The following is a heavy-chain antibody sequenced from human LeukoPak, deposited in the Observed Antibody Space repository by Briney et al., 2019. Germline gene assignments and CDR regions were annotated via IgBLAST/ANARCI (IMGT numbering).Heavy chain of an antibody. Sequence: SQTLSLTCAVYGGSFSGYYWSWIRQPPGKGLEWIGVINHSGSTNYNPSLKSRVTISVDTSKNQFSLKLSSVTAADTAVYYCARVLGWSGYFYFDYWGQGTLVTVSS. V-gene: IGHV4-34*01. CDR3: ARVLGWSGYFYFDY. CDR2: INHSGST. D-gene: IGHD3-3*01. CDR1: GGSFSGYY. J-gene: IGHJ4*02.